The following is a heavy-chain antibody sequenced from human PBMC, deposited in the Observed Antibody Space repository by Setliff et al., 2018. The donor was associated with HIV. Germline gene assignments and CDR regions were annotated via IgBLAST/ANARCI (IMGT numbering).Heavy chain of an antibody. CDR1: GTSPNTYY. CDR2: IDHSGST. CDR3: AKKGRYYYGSGVTTDYFDD. D-gene: IGHD3-10*01. V-gene: IGHV4-34*01. J-gene: IGHJ4*02. Sequence: SETLSLTCAVYGTSPNTYYWTWIRYTPGRGLQWIGQIDHSGSTNYNPSLKSRVTLSVDASKNQFSLKVKSVTAADTATYYCAKKGRYYYGSGVTTDYFDDWGQGTPVTVSS.